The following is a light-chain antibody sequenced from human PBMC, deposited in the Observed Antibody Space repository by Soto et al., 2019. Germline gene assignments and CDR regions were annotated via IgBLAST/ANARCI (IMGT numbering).Light chain of an antibody. J-gene: IGLJ1*01. CDR1: SRDIGSYDF. Sequence: QSALTQPPSASGSPGQSVTISCTGTSRDIGSYDFVSWYQQYPGKAPQLIISEVNQRPSGVPDRFSGSKSGNTASLTVSGLQSEDEADYYCLAYAGRTTLVFGTGTKGTVL. CDR2: EVN. V-gene: IGLV2-8*01. CDR3: LAYAGRTTLV.